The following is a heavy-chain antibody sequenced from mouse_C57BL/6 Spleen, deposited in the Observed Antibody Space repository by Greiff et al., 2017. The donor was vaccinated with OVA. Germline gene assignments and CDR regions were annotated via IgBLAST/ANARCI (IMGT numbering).Heavy chain of an antibody. CDR1: GYTFTSYW. D-gene: IGHD1-1*01. V-gene: IGHV1-64*01. J-gene: IGHJ2*01. Sequence: VQLQQPGAELVKPGASVKLSCKASGYTFTSYWMHWVKQRPGQGLEWIGMIHPNSGSTNYNEKFKSKATLTVDKSSSTAYMQLSSLTSEDSAVYYCARLGIVADYFDYWGQGTTLTVSS. CDR3: ARLGIVADYFDY. CDR2: IHPNSGST.